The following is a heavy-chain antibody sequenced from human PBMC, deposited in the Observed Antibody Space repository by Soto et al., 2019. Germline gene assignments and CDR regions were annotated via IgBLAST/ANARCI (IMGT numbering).Heavy chain of an antibody. CDR2: ISSSSSYI. D-gene: IGHD3-3*01. J-gene: IGHJ4*02. CDR3: ARDLGGRDDFWSGYWSTALIY. CDR1: GFTFSSYS. V-gene: IGHV3-21*01. Sequence: GGSLRLSCAASGFTFSSYSMNWVRQAPGKGLEWVSSISSSSSYIYYADSVKGRFTISRDNAKNSLYLQMNSLRAEDTAVYYCARDLGGRDDFWSGYWSTALIYWGQGTLVTVSA.